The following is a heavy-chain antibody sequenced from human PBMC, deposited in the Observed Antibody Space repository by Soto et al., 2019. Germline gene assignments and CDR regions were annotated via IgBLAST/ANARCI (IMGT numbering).Heavy chain of an antibody. V-gene: IGHV1-2*02. CDR2: INPNSGGT. D-gene: IGHD6-19*01. CDR1: GYTFTGYY. CDR3: ASAAVTGTAGLDF. J-gene: IGHJ4*02. Sequence: ASVNVSCKASGYTFTGYYMHWVRQAPGQGLEWMGWINPNSGGTNYAQKFQGRVTMTRDTSISTAYMELSRLTSDDTAVYYCASAAVTGTAGLDFWGQGTQVTVSS.